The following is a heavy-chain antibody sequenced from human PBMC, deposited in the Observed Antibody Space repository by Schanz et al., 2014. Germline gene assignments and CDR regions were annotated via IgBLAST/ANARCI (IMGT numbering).Heavy chain of an antibody. D-gene: IGHD2-15*01. J-gene: IGHJ4*02. V-gene: IGHV3-7*01. CDR3: ATLGSGWSFFDY. Sequence: QLVESGGGLVKPGGSLRLSCATSGFNLRSYSMNWVRQAPGKGLEWVANIKQDESERSYVDSVKGRFTISRDNAKNSLYLQMNSLRAEDTAVYYCATLGSGWSFFDYWGQGTLVTVSS. CDR2: IKQDESER. CDR1: GFNLRSYS.